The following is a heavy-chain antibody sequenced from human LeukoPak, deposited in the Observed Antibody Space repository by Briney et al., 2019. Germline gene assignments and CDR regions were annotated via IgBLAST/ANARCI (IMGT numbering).Heavy chain of an antibody. D-gene: IGHD1-26*01. J-gene: IGHJ4*02. Sequence: GGSLRLSCAASGFTFSSNWMSWVRQAPGKGLEWVANIKQDGSEKYYVDSVKGRFTISRDNAKNSLYLQMNSLRAEDTAVYYCARDLGGSYYVTLFDYWGQGTLVTVSS. CDR3: ARDLGGSYYVTLFDY. CDR2: IKQDGSEK. V-gene: IGHV3-7*01. CDR1: GFTFSSNW.